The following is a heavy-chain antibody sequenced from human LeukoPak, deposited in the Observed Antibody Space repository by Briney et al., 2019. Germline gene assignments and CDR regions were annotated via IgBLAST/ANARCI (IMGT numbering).Heavy chain of an antibody. J-gene: IGHJ4*02. D-gene: IGHD3-16*01. CDR2: ISYDGSKI. CDR3: AKDNSQQFIPFDY. Sequence: PGGSLRLSCAASGFTFSTYGMHWVRQAPGKGLEWVAVISYDGSKIYYVDSVKGRFTISRDNSKNTLYLQMNSLRPEDTALYYCAKDNSQQFIPFDYWGQGTLVTVSS. CDR1: GFTFSTYG. V-gene: IGHV3-30*18.